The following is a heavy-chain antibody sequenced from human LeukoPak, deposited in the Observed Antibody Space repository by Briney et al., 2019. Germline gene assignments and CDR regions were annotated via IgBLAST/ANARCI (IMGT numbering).Heavy chain of an antibody. CDR2: ISGSGGST. D-gene: IGHD3-22*01. CDR1: GFTFSSYA. Sequence: GGSLRLSCAASGFTFSSYAMSWVRQAPGKGLEWVSAISGSGGSTYYADSVKGRFTISRDNSKNTLYLQMNSLGAEDTAVYYCAKDAYYYDSSGYLDYWGQGTLVTVSS. J-gene: IGHJ4*02. V-gene: IGHV3-23*01. CDR3: AKDAYYYDSSGYLDY.